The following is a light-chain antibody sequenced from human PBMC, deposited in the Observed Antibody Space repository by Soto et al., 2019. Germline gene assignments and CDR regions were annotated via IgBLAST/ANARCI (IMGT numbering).Light chain of an antibody. V-gene: IGKV3-15*01. Sequence: EIVMTQSPATLSVSPGERATLSCRASQSVSSNLAWYQQKPGQAPRLLIYGASTRATGIPARFSGSGSGTEFTLTISSLQSEDFAVYYCQQYRTFGQGTKVDI. CDR2: GAS. CDR1: QSVSSN. CDR3: QQYRT. J-gene: IGKJ1*01.